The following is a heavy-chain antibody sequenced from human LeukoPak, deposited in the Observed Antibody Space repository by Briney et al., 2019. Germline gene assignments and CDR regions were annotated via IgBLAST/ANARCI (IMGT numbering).Heavy chain of an antibody. CDR2: MNPNSGDT. D-gene: IGHD7-27*01. V-gene: IGHV1-8*01. Sequence: ASVKVSCKASGYTFTSFHINWVRQAPGQGLEWMGWMNPNSGDTAYAHKFQGRITMTRSTSINTAYMELSSLRSEDTAVYYCATRRRAGAAPSAFDIWGQGTMVTVSS. CDR1: GYTFTSFH. CDR3: ATRRRAGAAPSAFDI. J-gene: IGHJ3*02.